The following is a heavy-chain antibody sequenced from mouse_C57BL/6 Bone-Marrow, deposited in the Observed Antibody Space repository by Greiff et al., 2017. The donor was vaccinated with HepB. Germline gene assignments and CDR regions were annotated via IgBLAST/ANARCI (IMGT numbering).Heavy chain of an antibody. D-gene: IGHD1-1*01. Sequence: QVQLQQSGAELVKPGASVKISCKASGYAFSSYWMNWVKQRPGKGLEWIGQIYPGDGDTNYNGKFKGKATLTADKSSSTAYMQLSSLTSEDSAVYFSARRYYYGSSYVGVFLDYWGQGTTLTVSS. V-gene: IGHV1-80*01. CDR2: IYPGDGDT. J-gene: IGHJ2*01. CDR3: ARRYYYGSSYVGVFLDY. CDR1: GYAFSSYW.